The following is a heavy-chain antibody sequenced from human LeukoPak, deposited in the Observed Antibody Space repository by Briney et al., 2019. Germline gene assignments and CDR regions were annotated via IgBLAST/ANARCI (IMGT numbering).Heavy chain of an antibody. CDR1: GFIFSDFA. Sequence: GGGLRLSCVASGFIFSDFAIQWVRQAPGKGLDWVAVISGAGSVTHYADSVRGRFTISRDNSRDTVFLQMNSLRPEDTGVYYCAREGYSSGSLGDLDHWGQGTRVTVSS. CDR2: ISGAGSVT. J-gene: IGHJ5*02. V-gene: IGHV3-30*04. CDR3: AREGYSSGSLGDLDH. D-gene: IGHD6-19*01.